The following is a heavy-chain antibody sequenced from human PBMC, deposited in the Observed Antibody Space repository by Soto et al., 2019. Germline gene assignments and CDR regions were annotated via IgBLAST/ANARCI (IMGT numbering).Heavy chain of an antibody. D-gene: IGHD2-15*01. CDR3: ARGDSDLAVSEAAY. CDR1: GASITDSY. V-gene: IGHV4-59*01. Sequence: QMQMQESGPRLVKPSETLSLTCTVSGASITDSYWSWIRQPPEKGLEWIGYIYFSGIANYNPSLKSRATISRDTSKNEFSLKLTSVTAADTAIYYCARGDSDLAVSEAAYWGPRTLVTVTS. J-gene: IGHJ1*01. CDR2: IYFSGIA.